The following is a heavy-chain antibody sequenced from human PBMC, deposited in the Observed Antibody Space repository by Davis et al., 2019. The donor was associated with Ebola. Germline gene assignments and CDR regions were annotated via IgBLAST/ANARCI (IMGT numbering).Heavy chain of an antibody. Sequence: GESLKISCAASGFTVSSNYMSWVRQAPGKGLEWVSSISSSSYIYYADSVKGRFTISRDNAKNSLYLQMNSLRAEDTAVYYCARASGSYYFDYWGQGTLVTVSS. CDR1: GFTVSSNY. CDR2: ISSSSYI. CDR3: ARASGSYYFDY. D-gene: IGHD1-26*01. J-gene: IGHJ4*02. V-gene: IGHV3-69-1*01.